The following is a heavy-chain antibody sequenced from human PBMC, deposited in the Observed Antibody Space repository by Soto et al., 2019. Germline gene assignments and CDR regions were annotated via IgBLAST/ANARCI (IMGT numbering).Heavy chain of an antibody. V-gene: IGHV4-39*01. J-gene: IGHJ4*02. D-gene: IGHD3-3*02. Sequence: SETLSLTCTVSGSSVNSSGYYWGWIRQPPGKGLEWIGSMFYGVSTYYNPSLRSRVTVSVDTSKNQFSLNLRSVTAADTAVYYCARLPSRHLVDYWGQGTLVTVSS. CDR3: ARLPSRHLVDY. CDR2: MFYGVST. CDR1: GSSVNSSGYY.